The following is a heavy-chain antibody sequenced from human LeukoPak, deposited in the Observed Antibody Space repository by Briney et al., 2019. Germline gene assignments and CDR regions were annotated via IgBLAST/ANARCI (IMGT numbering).Heavy chain of an antibody. CDR2: IYSSGST. V-gene: IGHV4-59*01. J-gene: IGHJ4*02. CDR3: ARGRAYYDSTGYYF. CDR1: GGSISSYY. Sequence: KASETLSLTCTVSGGSISSYYWSWIRQPPGKGLEWIGYIYSSGSTNYNPSLKSRVTISIDTSKNQFSLKLNSVTAADTAVYYCARGRAYYDSTGYYFWGQGTLVTVSS. D-gene: IGHD3-22*01.